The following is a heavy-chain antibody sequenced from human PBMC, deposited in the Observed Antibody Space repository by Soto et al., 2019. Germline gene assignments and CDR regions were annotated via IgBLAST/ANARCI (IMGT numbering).Heavy chain of an antibody. J-gene: IGHJ6*03. CDR1: GGSISSSSYY. CDR3: ARGPVEYYYYYYMDV. V-gene: IGHV4-39*01. CDR2: NYYSGST. Sequence: QLQLQESGPGLVKPSETLSLTCTVSGGSISSSSYYWGWIRQPPGKGLEWIGSNYYSGSTYYNPSPMSRVTISVDTSRNQFSLKLSSVTAADTAVYYCARGPVEYYYYYYMDVWGKGTTVTVSS.